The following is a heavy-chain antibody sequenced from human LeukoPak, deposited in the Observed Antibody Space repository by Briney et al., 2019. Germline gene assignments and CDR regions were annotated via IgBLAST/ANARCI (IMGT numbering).Heavy chain of an antibody. V-gene: IGHV4-59*01. CDR3: AREGSYSPIDY. J-gene: IGHJ4*02. Sequence: PSETLSLTCTVSGGSISSYYWSWIRQPPGKGLEWIGYIYYSGSTNYNPSLKSRVTISVDTSKNQFSLELSSVTAADTAVYYCAREGSYSPIDYWGQGTLVTVSS. CDR2: IYYSGST. CDR1: GGSISSYY. D-gene: IGHD1-26*01.